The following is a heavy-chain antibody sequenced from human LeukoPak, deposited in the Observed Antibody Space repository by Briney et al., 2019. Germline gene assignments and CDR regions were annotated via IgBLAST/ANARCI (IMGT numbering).Heavy chain of an antibody. CDR2: INHSGST. J-gene: IGHJ4*02. D-gene: IGHD3-22*01. CDR1: GGSFSGYY. CDR3: ARGRLYYYDSSGYYRD. V-gene: IGHV4-34*01. Sequence: SETLSLTCAVYGGSFSGYYWSWIRQPPGKGLEWIGEINHSGSTNYNPSLKSRVTISVGTSKNQFSLKLSSVTAADTAVYYCARGRLYYYDSSGYYRDWGQGTLVTVSS.